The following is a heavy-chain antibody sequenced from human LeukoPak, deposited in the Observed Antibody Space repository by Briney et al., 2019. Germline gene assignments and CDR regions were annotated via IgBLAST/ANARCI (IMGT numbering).Heavy chain of an antibody. CDR2: INAGNGNT. V-gene: IGHV1-3*01. D-gene: IGHD6-13*01. CDR3: ARGPRAAADDY. CDR1: GFTFTSYD. J-gene: IGHJ4*02. Sequence: ASVKVSCKASGFTFTSYDIDWVRQAPGQGLEWMGWINAGNGNTKYSQKFQGRVSITRDTSASTAYMELSSLKSEDTAVYYCARGPRAAADDYWGQGTLVTVSS.